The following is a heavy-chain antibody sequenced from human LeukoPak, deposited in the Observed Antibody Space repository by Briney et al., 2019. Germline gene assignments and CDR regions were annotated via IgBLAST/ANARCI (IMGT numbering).Heavy chain of an antibody. J-gene: IGHJ5*02. CDR1: GFMFSGYW. CDR2: IRQDGIDK. CDR3: GRWGISAALDR. Sequence: PGGSLRLSCAASGFMFSGYWMGWVRQAPGKGLEWVANIRQDGIDKYYVDSVRGRFTISRDNAQSSLSLQMSSLRVEDSAVYYCGRWGISAALDRWGQGTLVTVSS. D-gene: IGHD2-15*01. V-gene: IGHV3-7*01.